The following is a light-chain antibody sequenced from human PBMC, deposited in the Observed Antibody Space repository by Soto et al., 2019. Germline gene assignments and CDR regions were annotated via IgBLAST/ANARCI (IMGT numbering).Light chain of an antibody. CDR1: QDFNDY. Sequence: DIPMTQSPSSLSASVGDRVTITCRATQDFNDYLAWYQHKPGKVPELLIYAVSTLQSGVPSRFSGGGSGTDFTLTISSLQPEDVATYYCQKYNSAPQTFGQGTKVVI. J-gene: IGKJ1*01. CDR2: AVS. CDR3: QKYNSAPQT. V-gene: IGKV1-27*01.